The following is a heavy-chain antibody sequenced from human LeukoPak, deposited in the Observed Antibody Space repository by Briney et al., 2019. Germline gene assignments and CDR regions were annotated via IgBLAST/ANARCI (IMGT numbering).Heavy chain of an antibody. CDR1: GFTLSNYA. V-gene: IGHV4-59*12. Sequence: GSLRLSCAASGFTLSNYAMSWIRQPPGKGLEWIGYIYYSGRTNYNPSLKTRVTMSVDTSKNQFSLKLNSVTAADTAVYYCVHVLAGGFDPWGQGTLVTVSS. D-gene: IGHD2-8*02. CDR2: IYYSGRT. CDR3: VHVLAGGFDP. J-gene: IGHJ5*02.